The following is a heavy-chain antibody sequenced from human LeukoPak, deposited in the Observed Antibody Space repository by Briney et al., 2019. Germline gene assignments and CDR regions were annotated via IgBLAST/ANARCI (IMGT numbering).Heavy chain of an antibody. CDR3: TRATRPYDFWSGYLGNWFDP. CDR1: GFTFSNYA. CDR2: IRSKAYGGTT. D-gene: IGHD3-3*01. J-gene: IGHJ5*02. V-gene: IGHV3-49*04. Sequence: GGSLRLSCAVSGFTFSNYAMTWVRQAPGKGLEWVGFIRSKAYGGTTEYAASVKGRFTISRDDSKSIAYLQMNSLKTEDTAVYYCTRATRPYDFWSGYLGNWFDPWGQGTLVTVSS.